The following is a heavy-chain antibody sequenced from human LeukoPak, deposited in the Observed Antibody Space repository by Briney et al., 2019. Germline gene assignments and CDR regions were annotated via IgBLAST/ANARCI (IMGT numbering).Heavy chain of an antibody. D-gene: IGHD4-23*01. Sequence: ASVKVSCKASGGTFSSYAISWVRQAPGQGLEWMGGIIPIFGTANYAQKFQGRVTITTDESTSTAYMELSRLRSDDTAVYYCARDRPLAYGGNPRYYFDYWGQGTLVTVSS. V-gene: IGHV1-69*05. J-gene: IGHJ4*02. CDR2: IIPIFGTA. CDR3: ARDRPLAYGGNPRYYFDY. CDR1: GGTFSSYA.